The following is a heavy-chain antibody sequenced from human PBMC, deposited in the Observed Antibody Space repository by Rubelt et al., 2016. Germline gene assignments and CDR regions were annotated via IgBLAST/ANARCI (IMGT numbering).Heavy chain of an antibody. CDR3: ARGIELTGDGGYGMDV. Sequence: GSLRLSCEASGFTFSSYSMHWVRQDPGKGLVWVSRINGDGSSTSYADSVKGRFTISRDNAKNTLYLQMNSLRAEDTAVYYCARGIELTGDGGYGMDVWGQGTTVTVSS. CDR1: GFTFSSYS. D-gene: IGHD7-27*01. J-gene: IGHJ6*02. V-gene: IGHV3-74*01. CDR2: INGDGSST.